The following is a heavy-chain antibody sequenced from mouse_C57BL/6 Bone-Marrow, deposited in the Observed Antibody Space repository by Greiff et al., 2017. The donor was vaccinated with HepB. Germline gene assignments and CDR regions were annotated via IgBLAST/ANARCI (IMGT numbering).Heavy chain of an antibody. V-gene: IGHV7-1*01. Sequence: EVQVVESGGGLVQSGRSLRLSCATSGFTFSDFYMEWVRQAPGKGLEWIAASRNKANDYTTEYSASVKGRFIVSRDTSQSILYLQMNALRAEDTAIYYCARDAIYYYGSGSAMDYWGQGTSVTVSS. CDR2: SRNKANDYTT. D-gene: IGHD1-1*01. CDR3: ARDAIYYYGSGSAMDY. J-gene: IGHJ4*01. CDR1: GFTFSDFY.